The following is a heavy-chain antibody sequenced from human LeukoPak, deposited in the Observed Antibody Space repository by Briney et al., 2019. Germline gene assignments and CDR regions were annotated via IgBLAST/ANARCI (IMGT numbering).Heavy chain of an antibody. CDR1: GGSFSGYY. V-gene: IGHV4-34*01. CDR2: INHSGST. CDR3: ARVGATTVDY. D-gene: IGHD1-26*01. Sequence: SETLSLTCAVYGGSFSGYYWSWIRQPPGKGLEWIGEINHSGSTNYNPSLKSRVTISVDTSENQFSLKLSSVTAADTAVYYCARVGATTVDYWGQGTLVTVSS. J-gene: IGHJ4*02.